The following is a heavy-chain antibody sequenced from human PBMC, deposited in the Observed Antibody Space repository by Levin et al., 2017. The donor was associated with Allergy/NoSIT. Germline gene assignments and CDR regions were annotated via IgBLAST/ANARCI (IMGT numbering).Heavy chain of an antibody. D-gene: IGHD2-15*01. Sequence: KTSETLSLTCAVYGGSFSGYYWSWIRQPPGKGLEWIGEINHSGSTNYNPSLKSRVTISVDTSKNQFSLKLSSVTAADTAVYYCARGLYCSGGSCYSNFYYFDYWGQGTLVTVSS. CDR2: INHSGST. J-gene: IGHJ4*02. CDR1: GGSFSGYY. V-gene: IGHV4-34*01. CDR3: ARGLYCSGGSCYSNFYYFDY.